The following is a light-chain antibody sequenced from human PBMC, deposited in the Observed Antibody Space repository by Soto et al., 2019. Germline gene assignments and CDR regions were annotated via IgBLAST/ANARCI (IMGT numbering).Light chain of an antibody. V-gene: IGLV1-40*01. Sequence: QSVLTQPPSVSGAPGQRVTISCTGSSSNLGAGFGVHWYQQLPGTAPKLLISDNTNRPSGVPDRFSGSKSGTSASLAITGLQAEDEADYYCQSYDSSLSVSYVFGTGTQLTVL. CDR3: QSYDSSLSVSYV. J-gene: IGLJ1*01. CDR1: SSNLGAGFG. CDR2: DNT.